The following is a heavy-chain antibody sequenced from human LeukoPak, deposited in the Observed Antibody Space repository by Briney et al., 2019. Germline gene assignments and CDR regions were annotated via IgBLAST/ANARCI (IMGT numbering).Heavy chain of an antibody. CDR3: ARSVDPIDY. D-gene: IGHD5-24*01. J-gene: IGHJ4*02. Sequence: GRSLRLSCAASGFTFSSYGMHWVRQAPGKGLEWAAVIWYDGSNKYYADSVKGRFTISRDNSKNTLYLQMNSLRAEDTAVYYCARSVDPIDYWGQGTLVTVSS. V-gene: IGHV3-33*01. CDR1: GFTFSSYG. CDR2: IWYDGSNK.